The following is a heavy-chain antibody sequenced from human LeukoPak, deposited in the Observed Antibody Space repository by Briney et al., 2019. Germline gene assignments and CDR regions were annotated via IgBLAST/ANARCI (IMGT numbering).Heavy chain of an antibody. CDR1: GYTFTSYG. CDR3: ASDIVATSTQVGGDY. V-gene: IGHV1-18*01. D-gene: IGHD5-12*01. J-gene: IGHJ4*02. CDR2: ISAYNGNT. Sequence: ASVKVSCKASGYTFTSYGISWVRQAPGQGLEWMGWISAYNGNTNYAQELQGRVTMTTDTSTSTAYMELRSLRSDDTAVYYCASDIVATSTQVGGDYWGQGTLVTVSS.